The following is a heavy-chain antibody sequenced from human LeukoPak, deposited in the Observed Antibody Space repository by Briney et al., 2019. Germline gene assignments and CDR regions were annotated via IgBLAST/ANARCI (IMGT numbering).Heavy chain of an antibody. J-gene: IGHJ4*02. V-gene: IGHV1-69*06. CDR2: INPIFGPG. CDR3: ARDRQQLS. Sequence: SVKVSCKASGGTFSSYSISWLRQAPGQGLEWMGGINPIFGPGNYAQKFQGRVTITADMSTSTAYMEMNSLRAEDTAVYYCARDRQQLSWGQGTLVTVSS. CDR1: GGTFSSYS. D-gene: IGHD6-13*01.